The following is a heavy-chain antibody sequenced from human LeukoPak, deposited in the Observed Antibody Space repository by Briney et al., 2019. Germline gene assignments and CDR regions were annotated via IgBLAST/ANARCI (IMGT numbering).Heavy chain of an antibody. CDR2: ITSSNNYI. D-gene: IGHD2/OR15-2a*01. Sequence: GGSLRLSCAASGFIFSSYSMNWVRQAPGKGLEWVSSITSSNNYIYYRDSVKGRFTISRDDAKNSLFLQMNSLRAEDTATYYCARGEFGDYYYFYMDVWGKGTTVTVSS. V-gene: IGHV3-21*01. CDR3: ARGEFGDYYYFYMDV. J-gene: IGHJ6*03. CDR1: GFIFSSYS.